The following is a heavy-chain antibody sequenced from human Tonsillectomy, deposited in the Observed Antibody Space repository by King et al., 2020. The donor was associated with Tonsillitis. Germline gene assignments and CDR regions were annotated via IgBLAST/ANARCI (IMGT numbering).Heavy chain of an antibody. V-gene: IGHV1-2*04. D-gene: IGHD6-13*01. CDR3: ASWRMAAADTGLFDY. CDR2: INPNSGGT. CDR1: GYTFTDYY. Sequence: QLVQSGTEVKKPGASVKVSCKASGYTFTDYYMHWVRQAPGQGLEWMGWINPNSGGTNYAQKFQGWVTMTRDTSISTAYMELSRLTYDDTAVYYCASWRMAAADTGLFDYWGQGTLVIVSS. J-gene: IGHJ4*02.